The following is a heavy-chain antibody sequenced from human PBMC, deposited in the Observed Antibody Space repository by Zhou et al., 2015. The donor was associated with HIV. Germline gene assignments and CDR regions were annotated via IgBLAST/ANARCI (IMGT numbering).Heavy chain of an antibody. J-gene: IGHJ6*02. CDR2: IWYDGSNK. CDR1: GFTFSNYG. V-gene: IGHV3-33*01. CDR3: ARTRPNLKYYGMDV. D-gene: IGHD2/OR15-2a*01. Sequence: QVQLVESGGGVVQPGRSLRLSCAASGFTFSNYGMHWVRQAPAKGLEWMAVIWYDGSNKYYADSVKGRFTVSRDDSNNTLYLHMNSLRVEDTAIYYCARTRPNLKYYGMDVWGQGTTVTVSS.